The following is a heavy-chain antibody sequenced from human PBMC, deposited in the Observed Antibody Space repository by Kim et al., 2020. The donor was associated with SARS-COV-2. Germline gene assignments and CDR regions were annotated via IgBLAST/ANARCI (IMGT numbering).Heavy chain of an antibody. CDR1: GFTFGDYA. Sequence: GGSLRLSCTASGFTFGDYAMSWVRQAPGKGLEWVGFIRSKAYGGTTEYAASVKGRFTISRDDSKSIAYLQMNSLKTEDTAVYYCTREGFDWLPQEYYFDYWGQGTLVTVSS. CDR2: IRSKAYGGTT. J-gene: IGHJ4*02. V-gene: IGHV3-49*04. CDR3: TREGFDWLPQEYYFDY. D-gene: IGHD3-9*01.